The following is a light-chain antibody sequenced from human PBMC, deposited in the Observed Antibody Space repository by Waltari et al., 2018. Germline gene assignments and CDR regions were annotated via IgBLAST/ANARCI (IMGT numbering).Light chain of an antibody. CDR1: SSNIGSNT. Sequence: QSVLTQPPSASGTPGQRVTISCSGSSSNIGSNTVTWYQQLPEPAPKLPIYGQNQRPSGVPDRFSGSKSGTSASLAISGLQSEDEAHYYCAAWDDSLNGFYVFGTGTKVTVL. CDR2: GQN. V-gene: IGLV1-44*01. J-gene: IGLJ1*01. CDR3: AAWDDSLNGFYV.